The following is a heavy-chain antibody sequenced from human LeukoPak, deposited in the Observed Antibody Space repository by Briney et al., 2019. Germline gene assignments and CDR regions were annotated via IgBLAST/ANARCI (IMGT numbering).Heavy chain of an antibody. J-gene: IGHJ4*02. CDR2: IYYSGST. V-gene: IGHV4-31*03. Sequence: SQTLSLTCTVSGGSISSGGYYWSWIRQHPGKGLEWIGYIYYSGSTYYNPSLKSRVTISVDTSKNQFSLKLGSVTAADTAVYYCARARAGEMATSFDYWGQGIPVTVSS. CDR3: ARARAGEMATSFDY. D-gene: IGHD5-24*01. CDR1: GGSISSGGYY.